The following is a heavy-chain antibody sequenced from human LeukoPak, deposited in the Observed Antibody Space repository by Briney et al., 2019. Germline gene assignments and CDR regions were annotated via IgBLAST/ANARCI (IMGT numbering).Heavy chain of an antibody. Sequence: GSLRLSCAASGFTFSSYSMNWVRQAPGKGLEWVSYISSSSSTIYYADSVKGRFTISRDNAKNSLYLQMNSLRAEDTAVYYCARGGEAAAASDWGQGTLVTVSS. CDR2: ISSSSSTI. CDR3: ARGGEAAAASD. CDR1: GFTFSSYS. J-gene: IGHJ4*02. V-gene: IGHV3-48*01. D-gene: IGHD6-13*01.